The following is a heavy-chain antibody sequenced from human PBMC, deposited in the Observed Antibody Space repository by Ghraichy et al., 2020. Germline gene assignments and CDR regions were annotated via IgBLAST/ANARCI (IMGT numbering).Heavy chain of an antibody. V-gene: IGHV3-30-3*01. D-gene: IGHD6-19*01. Sequence: GGSLRLSCPASGFIFSSHAMHWVRQAPGKGLEWVAVISYDGSNKYYADSVKGRFTISRDNSKNTLYLQMNSLRAEDTAVYYCARDLFPSGAVAGSGWGEVTPLDYWGQGTLVTVSS. CDR3: ARDLFPSGAVAGSGWGEVTPLDY. J-gene: IGHJ4*02. CDR2: ISYDGSNK. CDR1: GFIFSSHA.